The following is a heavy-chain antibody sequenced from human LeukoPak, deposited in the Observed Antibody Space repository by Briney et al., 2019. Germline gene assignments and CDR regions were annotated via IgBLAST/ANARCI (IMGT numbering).Heavy chain of an antibody. CDR3: TRGGRSFGGMDV. Sequence: GGSLRLSCEASGFTFSSYGMHWVRQAPGGGLEWVAVISYDGSDKKYGDSAKGRFTISRDNSKNTLYLQMNSLRAEDTAVYYCTRGGRSFGGMDVWGQGTTVTVSS. CDR1: GFTFSSYG. V-gene: IGHV3-30*03. CDR2: ISYDGSDK. D-gene: IGHD2-15*01. J-gene: IGHJ6*02.